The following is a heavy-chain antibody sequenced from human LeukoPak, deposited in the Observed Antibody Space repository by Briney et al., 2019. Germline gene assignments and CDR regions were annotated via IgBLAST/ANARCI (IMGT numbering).Heavy chain of an antibody. J-gene: IGHJ4*02. CDR3: ARGPSGYHNT. D-gene: IGHD5-12*01. V-gene: IGHV4-34*01. Sequence: SETLSLTCAVYGGSFSGYYWSWIRQPPGKGLEWIGEINHSGSTNYNPSLKSRVTISVDTSKNQSSLKLSSVTAADTAVYYCARGPSGYHNTGGQGTLVTVSS. CDR2: INHSGST. CDR1: GGSFSGYY.